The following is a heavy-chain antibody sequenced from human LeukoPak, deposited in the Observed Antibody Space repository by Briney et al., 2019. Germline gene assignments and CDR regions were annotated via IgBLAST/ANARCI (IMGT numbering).Heavy chain of an antibody. D-gene: IGHD2-2*01. CDR2: INHSGST. Sequence: SETLSLTCAVYGGSFSGYYWSWIRQPPGKGLEWIGEINHSGSTNYNPSLKSRVTISVDTSKNQFSLKLSSETTADTAVYYCARPVVPAAKYYFDYWGQGTLVTVSS. CDR3: ARPVVPAAKYYFDY. V-gene: IGHV4-34*01. CDR1: GGSFSGYY. J-gene: IGHJ4*02.